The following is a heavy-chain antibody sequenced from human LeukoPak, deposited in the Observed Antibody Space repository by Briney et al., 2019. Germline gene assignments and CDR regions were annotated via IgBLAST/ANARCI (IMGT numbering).Heavy chain of an antibody. D-gene: IGHD6-13*01. J-gene: IGHJ4*02. CDR2: IYYSGST. V-gene: IGHV4-39*07. CDR1: GGSISSYY. Sequence: SSETPSLTCTVSGGSISSYYWGWIRQPPGKGLEWIGSIYYSGSTYYDPSLKSRVTISVDTSKNQFSLKLSSVTAADTAVYYCARDRVEGSSWPFDYWGQGTLVTVSS. CDR3: ARDRVEGSSWPFDY.